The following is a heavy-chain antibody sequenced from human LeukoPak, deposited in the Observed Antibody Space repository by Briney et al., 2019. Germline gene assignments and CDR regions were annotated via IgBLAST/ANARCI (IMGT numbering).Heavy chain of an antibody. CDR2: ISDSGSAI. Sequence: GGSLRLSCAASGFTFSDYYMSWFRQAPGKGLEWVSYISDSGSAISYADSVKGRFTISRDNSKNTLYLQMNSLRAEDTAVYYCAKDGDIVVVPAAMPEYYFDYWGQGTLVTVSS. V-gene: IGHV3-11*04. D-gene: IGHD2-2*01. J-gene: IGHJ4*02. CDR1: GFTFSDYY. CDR3: AKDGDIVVVPAAMPEYYFDY.